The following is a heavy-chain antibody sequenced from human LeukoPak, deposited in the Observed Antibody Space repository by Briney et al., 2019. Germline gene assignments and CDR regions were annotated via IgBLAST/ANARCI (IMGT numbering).Heavy chain of an antibody. CDR3: ATNRAGTYDRPFEI. Sequence: SETLSLTCIVSGGSINNHYWTWIRQTPGKGLEWIGDIHYTGTTKYNPSLKSRVTISVDTSKNQFSLELNSVTATDTAVYFCATNRAGTYDRPFEIWGQGTMVTVSS. CDR1: GGSINNHY. J-gene: IGHJ3*02. V-gene: IGHV4-59*08. CDR2: IHYTGTT. D-gene: IGHD1-26*01.